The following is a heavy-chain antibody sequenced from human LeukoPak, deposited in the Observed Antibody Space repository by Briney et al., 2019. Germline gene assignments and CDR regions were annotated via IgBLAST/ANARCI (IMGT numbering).Heavy chain of an antibody. CDR3: AKNRGGHNYADAFEI. V-gene: IGHV3-30*02. J-gene: IGHJ3*02. CDR1: GFTFNNYD. CDR2: IRYDGGDK. D-gene: IGHD5-24*01. Sequence: PGGSLRLSCAASGFTFNNYDMHWVRRTPGKGLEWVAFIRYDGGDKYYVDSVKGRFTISRDNSRNTLYLQMNSLTAEDTAVYYCAKNRGGHNYADAFEIWGQGTMVRVYS.